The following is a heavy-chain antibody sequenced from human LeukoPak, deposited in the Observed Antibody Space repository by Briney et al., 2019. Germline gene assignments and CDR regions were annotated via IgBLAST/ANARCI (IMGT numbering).Heavy chain of an antibody. D-gene: IGHD5-24*01. CDR3: ARPRRDGYTSPFDY. J-gene: IGHJ4*02. V-gene: IGHV4-59*08. CDR2: IHYIGST. CDR1: GGSLSSSY. Sequence: SETLSLTCTVSGGSLSSSYWSWIRQPPGKGLEWIGYIHYIGSTNYNPSLKSRVTISIDTSKSQFSLKLSSVTAADTAVYYCARPRRDGYTSPFDYWGQGTLVTVSS.